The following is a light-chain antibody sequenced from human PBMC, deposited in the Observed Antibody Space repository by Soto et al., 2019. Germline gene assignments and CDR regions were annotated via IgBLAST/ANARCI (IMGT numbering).Light chain of an antibody. CDR2: GNT. J-gene: IGLJ2*01. Sequence: QSVLTQPPSVSGAPGQRVTISCTGSSSNIGAGYDVQWFQHLPGTAPRLLISGNTNRPSGVPDRFSGSNSATSASLAISGLQSEDEADYYCAAWDDSLNGPVFGGGTKLTVL. V-gene: IGLV1-40*01. CDR1: SSNIGAGYD. CDR3: AAWDDSLNGPV.